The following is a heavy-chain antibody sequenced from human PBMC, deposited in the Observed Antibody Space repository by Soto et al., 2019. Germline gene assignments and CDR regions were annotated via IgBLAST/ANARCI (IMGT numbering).Heavy chain of an antibody. CDR1: GDSLFSNGVA. V-gene: IGHV6-1*01. Sequence: QVQLQQSGPGLVKPSQTLSLTCAISGDSLFSNGVAWNWIRQSPSRGLEWLGRTYYRSKWSSDYAVSVKSRITVNPDTSKSQFSLQLNSVSPEDSGVYYCARGRYSAMDVWGQEITVTVSS. CDR2: TYYRSKWSS. D-gene: IGHD1-1*01. J-gene: IGHJ6*02. CDR3: ARGRYSAMDV.